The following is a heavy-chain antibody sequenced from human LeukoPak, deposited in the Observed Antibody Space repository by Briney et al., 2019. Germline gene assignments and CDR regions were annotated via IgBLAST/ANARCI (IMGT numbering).Heavy chain of an antibody. Sequence: GASVKVSCKPSGYTFTGYYMHWVRQAPGQGLEWMGRINPNSGATNYAQKFQGRVTKTRDTSISTAYMELTTLRSDDTAVYYCAKSIEYCGADCYGYFDLWGRGTLDTVSS. CDR3: AKSIEYCGADCYGYFDL. CDR2: INPNSGAT. D-gene: IGHD2-21*02. J-gene: IGHJ2*01. V-gene: IGHV1-2*06. CDR1: GYTFTGYY.